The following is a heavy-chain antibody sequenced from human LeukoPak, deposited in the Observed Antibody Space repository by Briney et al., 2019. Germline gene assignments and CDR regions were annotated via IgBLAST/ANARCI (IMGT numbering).Heavy chain of an antibody. J-gene: IGHJ4*02. CDR2: ISWNSGSI. V-gene: IGHV3-9*01. CDR3: AKGPAAAGMYYFDY. D-gene: IGHD6-13*01. CDR1: GFTFDDYA. Sequence: GGSLRLSCAASGFTFDDYAMHWVRQAPGKGLEWVSGISWNSGSIGYADSVKGRFTISRDNAKNSLYLQMNSLRAEDTALYYCAKGPAAAGMYYFDYWGQGTLVTVSS.